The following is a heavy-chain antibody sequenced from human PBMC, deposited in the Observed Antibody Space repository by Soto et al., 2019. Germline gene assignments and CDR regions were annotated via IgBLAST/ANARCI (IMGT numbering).Heavy chain of an antibody. Sequence: ASVKVSCKASGGTFSSYAISWVRQAPGQGLEWMGGIIPIFGTANYAQKFQGRVTITADESTSTAYMELSSLRSEDTAVYYCARDGPIAAAGRENYYYYGMDVWGQGTTVTVSS. CDR1: GGTFSSYA. J-gene: IGHJ6*02. CDR3: ARDGPIAAAGRENYYYYGMDV. V-gene: IGHV1-69*13. D-gene: IGHD6-13*01. CDR2: IIPIFGTA.